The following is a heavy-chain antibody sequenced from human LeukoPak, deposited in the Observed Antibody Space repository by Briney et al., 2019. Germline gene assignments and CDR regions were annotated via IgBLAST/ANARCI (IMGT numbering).Heavy chain of an antibody. D-gene: IGHD2-2*01. Sequence: GGSLRLSCAASGFTFSSYSMNWVRQAPGKGLEWVSSISSSSSYIYYADSVKGRFTISRDNAKNSLYLQMNSLRAEDTAVYYCSRDRHCIGSTCYGLWGQGTRVTVSS. V-gene: IGHV3-21*01. CDR1: GFTFSSYS. J-gene: IGHJ4*02. CDR3: SRDRHCIGSTCYGL. CDR2: ISSSSSYI.